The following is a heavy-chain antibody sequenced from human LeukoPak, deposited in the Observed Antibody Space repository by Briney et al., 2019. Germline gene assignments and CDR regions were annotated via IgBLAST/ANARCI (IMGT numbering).Heavy chain of an antibody. Sequence: GGSLRLSCTASGFTFSIYWMHWVRQVPGKGLVWVSRINSDGRSTDYADSVKGRFTISRDNTKNTLYLQMNSLRAEDTAVYYCAHTVWSGNYFDYWGQGTLVTVSS. V-gene: IGHV3-74*01. J-gene: IGHJ4*02. CDR1: GFTFSIYW. CDR2: INSDGRST. D-gene: IGHD3-3*01. CDR3: AHTVWSGNYFDY.